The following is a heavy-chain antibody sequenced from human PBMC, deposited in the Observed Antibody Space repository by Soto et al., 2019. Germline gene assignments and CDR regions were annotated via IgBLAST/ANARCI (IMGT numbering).Heavy chain of an antibody. CDR3: EKVVVAATRHTDFDS. Sequence: SETLSLTCTVSGGSINSNNYYWAWIRQPPGKGLAWIASIYYDGSTYYNPSLKSRVTISIDTSKNQFSLRLRSVTAADTAIYYCEKVVVAATRHTDFDSWGPGTLVTVSS. V-gene: IGHV4-39*01. J-gene: IGHJ4*02. D-gene: IGHD2-15*01. CDR1: GGSINSNNYY. CDR2: IYYDGST.